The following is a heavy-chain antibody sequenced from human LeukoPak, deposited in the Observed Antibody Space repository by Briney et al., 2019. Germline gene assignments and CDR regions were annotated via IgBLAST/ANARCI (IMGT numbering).Heavy chain of an antibody. CDR2: IVHSGST. D-gene: IGHD3-3*01. CDR3: ARAGDYTLDY. CDR1: GAFISRGYW. Sequence: PSETLSLTCAVSGAFISRGYWWSWVRQPPGKGLERIGEIVHSGSTNYDPSLKSRVIISVDKSKNHLSLRLSSVTAADTAVYYCARAGDYTLDYWGQGTLVTVSS. V-gene: IGHV4-4*02. J-gene: IGHJ4*02.